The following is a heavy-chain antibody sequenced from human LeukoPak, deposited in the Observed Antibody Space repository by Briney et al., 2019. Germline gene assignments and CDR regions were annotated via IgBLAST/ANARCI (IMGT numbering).Heavy chain of an antibody. CDR1: GFNFRDYG. CDR2: TSGNGRFT. D-gene: IGHD2/OR15-2a*01. J-gene: IGHJ4*02. CDR3: AKEQRPDSFSDFDY. V-gene: IGHV3-43*02. Sequence: GGSLRLSCAASGFNFRDYGIHWVRQAPGKGLEWLSVTSGNGRFTDYADSVKGRFTISRDNSKNSLFLQIHSVRTEDTAFYYCAKEQRPDSFSDFDYWGQGTLVTVSS.